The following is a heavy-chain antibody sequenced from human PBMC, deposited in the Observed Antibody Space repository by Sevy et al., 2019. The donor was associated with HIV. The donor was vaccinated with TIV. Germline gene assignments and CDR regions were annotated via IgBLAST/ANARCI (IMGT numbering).Heavy chain of an antibody. V-gene: IGHV3-23*01. Sequence: GGSLRLSCAASVFTFSSYAMSWVRQAPGKGLEWVSAISGSGGSTYYADSVKGRFTISRDNSKNTLYLQMNSLRAEDTAVYYCAPVPYYYDSSGYYQSRWGQGTLVTVSS. CDR3: APVPYYYDSSGYYQSR. CDR1: VFTFSSYA. J-gene: IGHJ4*02. D-gene: IGHD3-22*01. CDR2: ISGSGGST.